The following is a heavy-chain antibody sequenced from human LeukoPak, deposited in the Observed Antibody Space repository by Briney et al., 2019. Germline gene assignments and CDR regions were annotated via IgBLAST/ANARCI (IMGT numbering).Heavy chain of an antibody. CDR3: AKRGNCTSGSCSIWAFDI. CDR2: ISGSGSTT. J-gene: IGHJ3*02. Sequence: PGGSLRLSCAASGFSFSSYAMTWVRQAPGKGLEWVSTISGSGSTTYYADSVKGRLTISRDNSKNTLYLQMNSLRAEDTALYYCAKRGNCTSGSCSIWAFDIWGQGTMVTVSS. V-gene: IGHV3-23*01. D-gene: IGHD2-15*01. CDR1: GFSFSSYA.